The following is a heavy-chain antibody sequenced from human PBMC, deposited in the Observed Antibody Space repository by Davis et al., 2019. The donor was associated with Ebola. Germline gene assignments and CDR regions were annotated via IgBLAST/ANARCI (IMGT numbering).Heavy chain of an antibody. V-gene: IGHV3-7*01. CDR3: ARDLLEEHIVVVTAILGY. J-gene: IGHJ4*02. CDR1: GFTSSSYR. Sequence: GGPLRPSCAASGFTSSSYRMSWVRQAPGKGLEWVANINQDGSEKSYVDSVKGRFTISRDNAKNALYLQMSSLGDEDTAVYYCARDLLEEHIVVVTAILGYWGQGALVTVSS. CDR2: INQDGSEK. D-gene: IGHD2-21*02.